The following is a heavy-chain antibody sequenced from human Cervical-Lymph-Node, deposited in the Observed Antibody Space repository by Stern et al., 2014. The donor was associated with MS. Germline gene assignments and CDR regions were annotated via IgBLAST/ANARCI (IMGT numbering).Heavy chain of an antibody. CDR2: IGGHNSNT. CDR1: GYTFASYG. V-gene: IGHV1-18*01. Sequence: VQLLESGVEMKKPGASVKVSCKASGYTFASYGLSWVRQAPGQGLEWMGWIGGHNSNTNYAQNFQGRVTMTTDISTSTAYIELRSLTSHDTAVYYCARGEVYGFDLWGQGTMVTVSS. J-gene: IGHJ3*01. D-gene: IGHD5/OR15-5a*01. CDR3: ARGEVYGFDL.